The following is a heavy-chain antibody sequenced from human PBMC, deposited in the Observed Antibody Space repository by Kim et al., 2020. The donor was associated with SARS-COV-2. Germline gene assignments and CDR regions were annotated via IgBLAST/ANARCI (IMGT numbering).Heavy chain of an antibody. CDR1: GGSISSGDYY. V-gene: IGHV4-30-4*01. D-gene: IGHD6-13*01. CDR3: ARAPGIAAAGTFLYYFDY. CDR2: IYYSGST. J-gene: IGHJ4*02. Sequence: SETLSLTCTVSGGSISSGDYYWSWIRQPPGKGLEWIGYIYYSGSTYYNPSLKSRVTISVDTSKNQFSLKLSSVTAADTAVCYCARAPGIAAAGTFLYYFDYWGQGTLVTVSS.